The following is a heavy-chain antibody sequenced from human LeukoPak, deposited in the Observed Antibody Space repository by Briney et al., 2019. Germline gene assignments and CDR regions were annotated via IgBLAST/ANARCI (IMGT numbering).Heavy chain of an antibody. CDR2: IKKDGFFS. V-gene: IGHV3-74*03. J-gene: IGHJ4*02. CDR1: GFPFRVRW. Sequence: GGSLRLSCTASGFPFRVRWMHWVRQAPGKGLVWISLIKKDGFFSTYADSVKGRFTISRDDHKNTLYLQMDSLRADDTAVYYCATDLAYTFAYWGRGTLVTVSS. D-gene: IGHD3-3*02. CDR3: ATDLAYTFAY.